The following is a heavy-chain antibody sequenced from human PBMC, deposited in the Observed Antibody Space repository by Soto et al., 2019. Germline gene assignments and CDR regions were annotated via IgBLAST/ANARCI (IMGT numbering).Heavy chain of an antibody. CDR1: GYTFTNYD. D-gene: IGHD4-17*01. CDR3: VRVYGEIDY. CDR2: MNPKSGNT. Sequence: QVQLVQSGAEVKKPGASVKVSCKASGYTFTNYDINWVRQATGQGLEWMGWMNPKSGNTGYAQHFQGGLTMTRSTSISTAYMELSSLRSEDTAVYYCVRVYGEIDYWGQGTLVTVSS. V-gene: IGHV1-8*01. J-gene: IGHJ4*02.